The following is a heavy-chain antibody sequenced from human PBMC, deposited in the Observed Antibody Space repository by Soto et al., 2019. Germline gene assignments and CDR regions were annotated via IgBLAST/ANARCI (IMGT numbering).Heavy chain of an antibody. D-gene: IGHD2-15*01. CDR3: APLSVSLSGPYGIHV. Sequence: PSETLSLTCSVSGYSVTSSDYYWAWIRQPPGKGLEWIGSMFYSGLTYYNPSLKSRVTLSADTSKNQFSVRLNSVTAADTAVYYCAPLSVSLSGPYGIHVWGQGXTVTVSS. CDR2: MFYSGLT. CDR1: GYSVTSSDYY. J-gene: IGHJ6*02. V-gene: IGHV4-39*01.